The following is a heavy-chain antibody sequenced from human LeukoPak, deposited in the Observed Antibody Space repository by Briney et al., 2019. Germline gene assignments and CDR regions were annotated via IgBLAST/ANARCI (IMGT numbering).Heavy chain of an antibody. J-gene: IGHJ3*02. Sequence: SGTLSLTCNVSGASISSSYWNWIRQPAGKGLEWIGIIYTNGGTKYHPSLKSRVTMSVDRSKNQFSLKLTSVTAADTAVYYCASKISGGIFDIWGQGTKVTVSS. CDR3: ASKISGGIFDI. CDR1: GASISSSY. D-gene: IGHD6-25*01. V-gene: IGHV4-4*07. CDR2: IYTNGGT.